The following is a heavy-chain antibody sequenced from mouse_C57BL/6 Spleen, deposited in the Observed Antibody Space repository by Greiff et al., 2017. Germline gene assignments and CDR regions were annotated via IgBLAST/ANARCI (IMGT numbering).Heavy chain of an antibody. CDR3: ARGSNYGAWFAY. D-gene: IGHD2-5*01. J-gene: IGHJ3*01. CDR2: INPNNGGT. Sequence: EVKLVESGPELVKPGASVKMSCKASGYTFTDYNMHWVKQSHGKSLEWIGYINPNNGGTSYNQKFKGKATLTVNKSSSTAYMELRSLTSEDSAVYYCARGSNYGAWFAYWGQGTLVTVSA. V-gene: IGHV1-22*01. CDR1: GYTFTDYN.